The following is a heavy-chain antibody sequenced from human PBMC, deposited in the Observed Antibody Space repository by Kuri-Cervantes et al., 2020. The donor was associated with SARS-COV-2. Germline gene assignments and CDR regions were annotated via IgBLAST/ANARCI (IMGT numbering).Heavy chain of an antibody. V-gene: IGHV3-30-3*02. D-gene: IGHD3-10*01. CDR1: GFTFSSYA. CDR2: ISYDGSNK. Sequence: GESLKISCAAPGFTFSSYAMHWVRQAPGKGLEWVAVISYDGSNKYYADSVKGRFTISRDNSKNTLYLQMNSLRAEDTAVYYCAKNGYDCYGSGSYYYYYYGMDVWGQGTTVTVSS. CDR3: AKNGYDCYGSGSYYYYYYGMDV. J-gene: IGHJ6*02.